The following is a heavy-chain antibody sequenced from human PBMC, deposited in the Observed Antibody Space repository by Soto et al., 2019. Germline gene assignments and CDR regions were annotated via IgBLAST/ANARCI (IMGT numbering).Heavy chain of an antibody. CDR1: GGSVSTGVHY. D-gene: IGHD6-13*01. V-gene: IGHV4-61*08. CDR2: IYYSGST. J-gene: IGHJ2*01. Sequence: QVQLQESGPGLVKPSETLSLTCTVSVSGGSVSTGVHYWSWIRQPPGKGLEWIGYIYYSGSTNYNPALKSRVTISVDTSKNQFARKLTSGTAADTAVYYCARGYYTSWYWFDRWGRGTLVTVSS. CDR3: ARGYYTSWYWFDR.